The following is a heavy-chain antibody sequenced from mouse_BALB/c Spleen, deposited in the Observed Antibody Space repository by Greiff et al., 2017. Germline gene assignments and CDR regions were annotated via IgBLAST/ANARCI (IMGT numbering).Heavy chain of an antibody. J-gene: IGHJ3*01. V-gene: IGHV3-8*02. D-gene: IGHD1-1*01. Sequence: EVKLQESGPSLVKPSQTLSLTCSVTGDSITSCYWNWIRKFPGNKLEYMGYISYSGSTYYNPSLKSRISITRDTSKNQYYLQLNSVTTEDTATYYCAALYGSSSWFAYWGQGTLVTVSA. CDR2: ISYSGST. CDR3: AALYGSSSWFAY. CDR1: GDSITSCY.